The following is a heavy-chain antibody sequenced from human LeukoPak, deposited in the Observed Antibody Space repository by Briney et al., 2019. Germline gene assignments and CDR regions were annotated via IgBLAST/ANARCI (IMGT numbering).Heavy chain of an antibody. V-gene: IGHV4-4*07. J-gene: IGHJ4*02. CDR2: ISSSGST. D-gene: IGHD6-19*01. CDR1: GGSIDTYY. CDR3: ARYAVAGSNLYFDY. Sequence: SETLSLTCTVSGGSIDTYYWSWIRQPAGKGLEWVGRISSSGSTNYNPSLTSRVTMSVDTYNNQFSLKVTSVTAADTAVYYCARYAVAGSNLYFDYWGQETLVTVSS.